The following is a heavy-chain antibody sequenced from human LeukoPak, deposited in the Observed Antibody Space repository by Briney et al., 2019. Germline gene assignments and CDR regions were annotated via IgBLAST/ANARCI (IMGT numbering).Heavy chain of an antibody. D-gene: IGHD3-22*01. V-gene: IGHV4-34*01. CDR2: INHSGST. CDR1: GGSFSGYY. CDR3: ARAPSDYYDCSGYYLFDY. Sequence: SETLSLTCAVYGGSFSGYYWSWIRQPPGKGLEWIGEINHSGSTNYNPSLKSRVTISVDTSKNQFSLKLSSVTAADTAVYYCARAPSDYYDCSGYYLFDYWGQGTLVTVSS. J-gene: IGHJ4*02.